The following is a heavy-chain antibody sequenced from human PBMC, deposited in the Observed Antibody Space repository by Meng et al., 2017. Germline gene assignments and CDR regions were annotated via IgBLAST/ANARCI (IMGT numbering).Heavy chain of an antibody. CDR2: IRSKAYGGTT. D-gene: IGHD4-23*01. CDR3: TRVVSTVVTRYYCYGMDV. CDR1: GFTSGDYA. J-gene: IGHJ6*02. Sequence: GGSRRLPGTASGFTSGDYAMSWFRQAPGKGLEWVGFIRSKAYGGTTEYAASVKGRFTISRDDSKSIAYLQMNSLKTEDTAVYYCTRVVSTVVTRYYCYGMDVWGQGTTVTVSS. V-gene: IGHV3-49*03.